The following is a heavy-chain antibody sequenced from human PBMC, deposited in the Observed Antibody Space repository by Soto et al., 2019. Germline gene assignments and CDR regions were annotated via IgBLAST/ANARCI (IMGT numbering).Heavy chain of an antibody. J-gene: IGHJ4*02. D-gene: IGHD2-15*01. CDR1: GVTFRNAW. V-gene: IGHV3-15*07. CDR2: IKSKTDGGTT. Sequence: EVQLVESGGGLVKPGGSLRLSCAASGVTFRNAWMNWVRQAPGKGLEWVGRIKSKTDGGTTDYAEPVKGRFTISRDDSKNTLYLQMNSMKTEDTAVYYCTTDPVVVAATNFDYWGQGTLVTVST. CDR3: TTDPVVVAATNFDY.